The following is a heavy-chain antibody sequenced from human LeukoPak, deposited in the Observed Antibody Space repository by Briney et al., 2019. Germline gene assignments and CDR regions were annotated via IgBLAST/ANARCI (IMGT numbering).Heavy chain of an antibody. Sequence: ASVKVSCKASGYTFTSYGISWVRQAPGQGLEWMGWISAYNGNTNYAQELQDRVTMTTDTSTSTAYMVLSSLRSDDTAVYYCARDERTAAAGTGGYFDYWGQGTLVTVSS. J-gene: IGHJ4*02. D-gene: IGHD6-13*01. V-gene: IGHV1-18*01. CDR2: ISAYNGNT. CDR1: GYTFTSYG. CDR3: ARDERTAAAGTGGYFDY.